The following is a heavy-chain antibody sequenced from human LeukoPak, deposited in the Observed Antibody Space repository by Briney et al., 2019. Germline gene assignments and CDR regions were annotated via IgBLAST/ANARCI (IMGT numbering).Heavy chain of an antibody. CDR2: ISAYNGNT. D-gene: IGHD3-9*01. J-gene: IGHJ4*02. V-gene: IGHV1-18*01. CDR1: GYTFTSYG. CDR3: ARDLGPYYDILTGYYLY. Sequence: ASVKVSCKASGYTFTSYGISWVQQAPGQGLEWMGWISAYNGNTNYAQKLQGRVTMTTDTSTSTAYMELRSLRSDDTAVYYCARDLGPYYDILTGYYLYWGQGTLVTVSS.